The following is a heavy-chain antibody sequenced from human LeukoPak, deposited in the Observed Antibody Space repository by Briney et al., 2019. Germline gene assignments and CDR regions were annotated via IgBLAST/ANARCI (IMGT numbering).Heavy chain of an antibody. D-gene: IGHD3-9*01. CDR2: ISSSGAYI. J-gene: IGHJ4*02. CDR1: GFTFSSYS. CDR3: VRGTEYDILSGKNFGQYYFDY. V-gene: IGHV3-21*01. Sequence: GGSLRLSCAASGFTFSSYSMNWVRQAPGKGLEWVSSISSSGAYIYYADSVKGRFTISRDNGKNSLYLQMNSLRDEDTAVYYCVRGTEYDILSGKNFGQYYFDYWGQETLVTVSS.